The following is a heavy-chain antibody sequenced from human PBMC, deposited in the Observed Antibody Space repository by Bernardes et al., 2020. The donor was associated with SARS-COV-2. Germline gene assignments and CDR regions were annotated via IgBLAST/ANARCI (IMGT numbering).Heavy chain of an antibody. CDR1: GFTCSDYY. CDR3: ARETPHRRISNWFDP. D-gene: IGHD2-15*01. Sequence: GSLRLSCAASGFTCSDYYMSWIRQAPGKGLEWVSYMSSTGSNIYYADSVKGRFTISRDNAKNSLYLQMNSLRAEDTAVYYCARETPHRRISNWFDPWGQGTLVTVSS. V-gene: IGHV3-11*01. J-gene: IGHJ5*02. CDR2: MSSTGSNI.